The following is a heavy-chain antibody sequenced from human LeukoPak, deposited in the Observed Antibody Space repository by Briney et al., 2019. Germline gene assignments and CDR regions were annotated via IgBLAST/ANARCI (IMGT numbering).Heavy chain of an antibody. CDR1: GFTFSSYA. CDR2: ISGSGSST. Sequence: PGGSLRLSCAASGFTFSSYAMSWVRQAPGRGLEWVSAISGSGSSTYYADSVKGRFTISRDNSKNTLYLQMNSLRAEDTAVYYCAIVPSIVATRFNYYGMDVWGQGTTVTVSS. CDR3: AIVPSIVATRFNYYGMDV. V-gene: IGHV3-23*01. D-gene: IGHD5-12*01. J-gene: IGHJ6*02.